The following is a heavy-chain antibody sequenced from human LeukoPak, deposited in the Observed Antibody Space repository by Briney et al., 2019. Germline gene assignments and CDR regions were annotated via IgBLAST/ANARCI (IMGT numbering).Heavy chain of an antibody. CDR2: MNPNSGNT. D-gene: IGHD2-2*02. CDR3: ARARCSSTSCYTVDY. Sequence: ASVKVSCKASGYTFTSYDINWVRQATGQGLEWMGWMNPNSGNTGYAQRFQGRVTMTRDTSISTAYMELSRLRSDDTAVYYCARARCSSTSCYTVDYWGQGTLVTVSS. CDR1: GYTFTSYD. V-gene: IGHV1-8*01. J-gene: IGHJ4*02.